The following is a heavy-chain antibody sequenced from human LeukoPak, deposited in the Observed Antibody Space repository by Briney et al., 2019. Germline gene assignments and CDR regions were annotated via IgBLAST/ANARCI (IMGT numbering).Heavy chain of an antibody. D-gene: IGHD3-10*01. V-gene: IGHV3-30*03. J-gene: IGHJ4*02. CDR3: TTVTYYNSRAPGDY. Sequence: GRSLRLSCAASGFTFSNYGMHWVRQAPGKGLEWVAVISYDGSNKYYADSVKGRFTISRDNSKNTLFLQMDSLRAEDTAVYYCTTVTYYNSRAPGDYWGQGTLVTVSS. CDR1: GFTFSNYG. CDR2: ISYDGSNK.